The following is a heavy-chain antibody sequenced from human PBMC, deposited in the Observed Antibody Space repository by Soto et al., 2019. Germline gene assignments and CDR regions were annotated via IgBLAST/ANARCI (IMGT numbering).Heavy chain of an antibody. V-gene: IGHV3-15*01. J-gene: IGHJ2*01. D-gene: IGHD3-3*01. Sequence: LRLSCAASGFTFSNAWMSWVRQAPGKGLEWVGRIKSKTDGGTTDYAAPVKGRFTISRDDSKNTLYLQTNSLKTEDTAVYYSTTDGLLRFLEWAPRPWYFDLWGRGTLVTVSS. CDR1: GFTFSNAW. CDR3: TTDGLLRFLEWAPRPWYFDL. CDR2: IKSKTDGGTT.